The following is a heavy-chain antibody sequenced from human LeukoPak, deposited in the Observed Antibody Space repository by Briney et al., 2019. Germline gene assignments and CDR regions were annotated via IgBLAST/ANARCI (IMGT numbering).Heavy chain of an antibody. CDR3: ARGDYGGNPDY. Sequence: PSETLSLTCAAYGGSFSGYYWSWIRQPPGKGLEWIGEINDSGSTNYNPSLKSRVTISVDTSKNQFSLKLSSVTAADTAVYYCARGDYGGNPDYWGQGTLVTVSS. D-gene: IGHD4-23*01. J-gene: IGHJ4*02. V-gene: IGHV4-34*01. CDR1: GGSFSGYY. CDR2: INDSGST.